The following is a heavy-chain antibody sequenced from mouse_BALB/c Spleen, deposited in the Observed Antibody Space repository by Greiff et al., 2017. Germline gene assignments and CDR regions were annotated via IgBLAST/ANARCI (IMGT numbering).Heavy chain of an antibody. D-gene: IGHD2-10*01. CDR3: AREAYYGNYERYYVDY. CDR1: GFTFSSYA. J-gene: IGHJ2*01. Sequence: EVMLVESGGGLVKPGGSLKLSCAASGFTFSSYAMSWVRQTPEKRLEWVASISSGGSTYYPDSVKGRFTISRDNARNILYLQMSSLSSEDTAMYYCAREAYYGNYERYYVDYGGQGTTLTVSA. V-gene: IGHV5-6-5*01. CDR2: ISSGGST.